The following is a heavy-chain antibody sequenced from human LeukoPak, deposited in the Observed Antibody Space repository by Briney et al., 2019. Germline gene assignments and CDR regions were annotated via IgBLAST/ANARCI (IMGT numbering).Heavy chain of an antibody. CDR2: PSTSATTI. Sequence: GGSLRLSCAAYGFTFSHYYMIWIRQAPGKGLEWVSYPSTSATTIYYADSVKGRFTISRDNAKNSLYLQMNSLGAEDTALYYCARMTQDALDIWGQGTMVTVSS. J-gene: IGHJ3*02. CDR1: GFTFSHYY. V-gene: IGHV3-11*01. CDR3: ARMTQDALDI.